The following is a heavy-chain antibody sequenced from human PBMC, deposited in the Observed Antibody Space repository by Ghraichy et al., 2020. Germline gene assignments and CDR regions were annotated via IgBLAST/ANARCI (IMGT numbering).Heavy chain of an antibody. V-gene: IGHV3-43*01. CDR3: AKELNSREQMMAMDV. J-gene: IGHJ6*02. Sequence: LSLTCAASGFTFDDYTMHWVRQAPGKGLEWVSLISWDGGSTYYADSVKGRFTISRDNSKNSLYLQMNSLRTEDTALYYCAKELNSREQMMAMDVCGQGTTVTVSS. CDR2: ISWDGGST. D-gene: IGHD1/OR15-1a*01. CDR1: GFTFDDYT.